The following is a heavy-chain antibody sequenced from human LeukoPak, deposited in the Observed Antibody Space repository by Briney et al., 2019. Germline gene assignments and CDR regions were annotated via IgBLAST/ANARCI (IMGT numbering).Heavy chain of an antibody. V-gene: IGHV1-46*01. Sequence: ASVKVSCKASGYTFTGYYMHWVRQAPGQGLEWMGWINPSGGSTSYAQKFQGRVTMTRDTSTSTVYMELSSLRSEDTAVYYCARDGRSYYYDSSGYCGYWGQGTLVTVSS. D-gene: IGHD3-22*01. J-gene: IGHJ4*02. CDR2: INPSGGST. CDR3: ARDGRSYYYDSSGYCGY. CDR1: GYTFTGYY.